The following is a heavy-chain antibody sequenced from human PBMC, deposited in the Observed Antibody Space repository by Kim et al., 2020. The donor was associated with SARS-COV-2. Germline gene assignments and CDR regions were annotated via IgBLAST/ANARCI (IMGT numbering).Heavy chain of an antibody. J-gene: IGHJ3*02. Sequence: SVKVSCKASGDTFSSYAISWVRQAPGQGLEWMGGIIPIFGTANYAQKFQGRVTITADESTSTAYMELSSLRSEDTAVYYCARDWAYYDSSGYCWFTGDAFDIWGQGTMVTVSS. CDR3: ARDWAYYDSSGYCWFTGDAFDI. V-gene: IGHV1-69*13. CDR2: IIPIFGTA. D-gene: IGHD3-22*01. CDR1: GDTFSSYA.